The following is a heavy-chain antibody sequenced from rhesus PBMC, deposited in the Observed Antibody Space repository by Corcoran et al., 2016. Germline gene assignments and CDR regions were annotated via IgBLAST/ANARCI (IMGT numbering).Heavy chain of an antibody. CDR1: GYSIRSGYY. V-gene: IGHV4-122*02. CDR3: ASYSSGWSGFDY. D-gene: IGHD6S26*01. J-gene: IGHJ4*01. CDR2: FTYRGST. Sequence: QVQLQESGPGLVKPSETLSLTCAVSGYSIRSGYYWSWIRQPPGKGLEWIGEFTYRGSTSYTPSLKSRVTISRDTSKNQFSLKLSSVTAADTAVYYCASYSSGWSGFDYWGQGVLVTVSS.